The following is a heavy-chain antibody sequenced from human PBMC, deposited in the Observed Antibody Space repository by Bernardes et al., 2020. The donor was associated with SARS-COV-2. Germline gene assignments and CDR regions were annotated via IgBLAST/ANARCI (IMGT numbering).Heavy chain of an antibody. CDR2: IYYSGST. V-gene: IGHV4-39*01. CDR1: GGSISSSSYY. CDR3: ARHASRIIMVVVVIPDAVDI. Sequence: SETLSLTCTVSGGSISSSSYYWGWIRQPPGKGLEWIGSIYYSGSTYYNPSLESRVTISVDTSKNQFSLKLSSVTAADTAVYYCARHASRIIMVVVVIPDAVDIWGQGTIVTVSS. D-gene: IGHD3-22*01. J-gene: IGHJ3*02.